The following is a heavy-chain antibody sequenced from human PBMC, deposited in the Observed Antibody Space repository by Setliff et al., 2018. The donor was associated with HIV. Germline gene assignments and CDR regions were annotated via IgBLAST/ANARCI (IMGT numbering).Heavy chain of an antibody. CDR1: GGSISTGGYY. CDR3: ARTTIVAVPAANYYFDF. D-gene: IGHD2-2*01. CDR2: ICYRGTT. J-gene: IGHJ4*02. V-gene: IGHV4-31*03. Sequence: PSETLSLTCTVSGGSISTGGYYWSWIRQQPGKGLEWIGYICYRGTTHYNPSLRSRATLSVDTSKNQFSLNLRSVTVADTAVYYCARTTIVAVPAANYYFDFWGQGDLVTSPQ.